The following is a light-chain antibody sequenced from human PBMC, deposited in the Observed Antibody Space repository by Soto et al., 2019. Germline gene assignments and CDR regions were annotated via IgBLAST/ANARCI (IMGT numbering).Light chain of an antibody. CDR1: QSVSSSD. V-gene: IGKV3-20*01. Sequence: EIVLTQSPGTLSLSPGERATLSCRASQSVSSSDLAWYQQKPGQAPRLLIYGASSRATGIPDRFSGSGSGTDFTLTISGLEPEDSAAYYCQRHGATFGQGTKGDIK. CDR3: QRHGAT. CDR2: GAS. J-gene: IGKJ1*01.